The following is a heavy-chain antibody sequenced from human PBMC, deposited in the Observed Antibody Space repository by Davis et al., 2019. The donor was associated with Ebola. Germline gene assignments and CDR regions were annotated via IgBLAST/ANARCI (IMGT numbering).Heavy chain of an antibody. V-gene: IGHV1-18*01. Sequence: ASVKVSCKASGGTFSSYAISWVRQAPGQGLEWMGWISAYNGNTNYAQKLQGRVTMTTDTSTSTAYMELRSLRSDDTAVYYCARDCTLIGLAVAGQLDYWGQGTLVTVSS. CDR2: ISAYNGNT. J-gene: IGHJ4*02. D-gene: IGHD6-19*01. CDR1: GGTFSSYA. CDR3: ARDCTLIGLAVAGQLDY.